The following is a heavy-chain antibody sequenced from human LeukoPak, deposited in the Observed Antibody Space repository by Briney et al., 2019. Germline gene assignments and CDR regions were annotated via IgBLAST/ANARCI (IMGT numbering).Heavy chain of an antibody. Sequence: GGSLRLSCAVSGFTFSGYGMHWVRQAPGKGLEWVAFIRYDGSNKYYTDSVNGRFTISRDNSRKTLYLQMNSLRAEDTAVYYCAKSAKYDFWSGFHAFDIWGQGTMVTVSS. V-gene: IGHV3-30*02. J-gene: IGHJ3*02. D-gene: IGHD3-3*01. CDR3: AKSAKYDFWSGFHAFDI. CDR1: GFTFSGYG. CDR2: IRYDGSNK.